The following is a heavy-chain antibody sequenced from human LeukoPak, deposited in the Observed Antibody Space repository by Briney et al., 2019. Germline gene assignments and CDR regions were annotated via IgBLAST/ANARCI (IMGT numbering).Heavy chain of an antibody. D-gene: IGHD3-3*01. CDR1: GFTFDDYA. V-gene: IGHV3-9*01. J-gene: IGHJ4*02. CDR3: AKLDFWNAKGGPFDY. CDR2: ISWNSGSI. Sequence: GGPLRLSCAASGFTFDDYAMHWVRQAPGRGLEWVSGISWNSGSIGYADSVKGRFTISRDNAKNSLYLQMNSLRAEDTALYYCAKLDFWNAKGGPFDYWGQGTLVTVSS.